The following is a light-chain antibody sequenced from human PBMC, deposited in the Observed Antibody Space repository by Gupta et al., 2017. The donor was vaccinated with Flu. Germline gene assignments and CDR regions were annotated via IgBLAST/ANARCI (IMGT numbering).Light chain of an antibody. CDR1: QSISSR. Sequence: EIYMPHSPPTLSVSVGDRATLACRASQSISSRLAWYQQKPGKAPKLLIYKASRGESGIPSRFSGSGSGTEFTLTISSLHPDDFATYYCQQDNNCSWTFGQGTKVEI. CDR2: KAS. V-gene: IGKV1-5*03. CDR3: QQDNNCSWT. J-gene: IGKJ1*01.